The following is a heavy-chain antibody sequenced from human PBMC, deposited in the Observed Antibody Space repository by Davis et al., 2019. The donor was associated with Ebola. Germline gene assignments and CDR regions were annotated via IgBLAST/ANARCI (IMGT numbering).Heavy chain of an antibody. CDR2: IIPIFGTA. CDR1: GGTFSNYA. Sequence: SVKVSCKASGGTFSNYAISWVRQAPGEGLEWMGGIIPIFGTANYAQKFQGRVTITADESTSTAYMELSSLRSEDTAVYYCATSVHGSGSYSALDYWGQGTLVTVSS. V-gene: IGHV1-69*13. CDR3: ATSVHGSGSYSALDY. J-gene: IGHJ4*02. D-gene: IGHD3-10*01.